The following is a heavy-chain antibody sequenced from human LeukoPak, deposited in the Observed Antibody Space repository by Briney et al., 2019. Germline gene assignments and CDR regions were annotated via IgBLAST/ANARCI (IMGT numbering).Heavy chain of an antibody. D-gene: IGHD6-19*01. CDR3: AKTTVGYSSGRYPGWPADC. J-gene: IGHJ4*02. CDR1: GFTFNTYA. Sequence: GGSLRLSCEASGFTFNTYAIYWVRQTPGKGLEWVSGICGSGGCTYYADSVKGRFTISRDNSKNTVYLQMNSLTADDTAVYYCAKTTVGYSSGRYPGWPADCWGQGTLVTVSS. V-gene: IGHV3-23*01. CDR2: ICGSGGCT.